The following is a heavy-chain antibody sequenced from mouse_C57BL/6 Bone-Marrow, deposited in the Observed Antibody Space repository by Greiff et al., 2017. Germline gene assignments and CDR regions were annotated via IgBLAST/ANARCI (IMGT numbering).Heavy chain of an antibody. CDR2: ISSGGDYI. D-gene: IGHD1-1*01. J-gene: IGHJ1*03. V-gene: IGHV5-9-1*02. CDR1: GFTFSSYA. Sequence: EVQGVESGEGLVKPGGSLKLSCAASGFTFSSYAMSWVRQTPEKRLEWVAYISSGGDYIYYADTVKGRFTISRDNARNTLYLQMSSLKSEDTAMYYCTRDITTGEYWYFDVWGTGTTVTVSS. CDR3: TRDITTGEYWYFDV.